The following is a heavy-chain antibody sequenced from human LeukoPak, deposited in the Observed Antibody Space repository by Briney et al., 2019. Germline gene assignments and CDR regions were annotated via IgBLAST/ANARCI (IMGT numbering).Heavy chain of an antibody. V-gene: IGHV3-48*04. Sequence: PGGSLRLSCAASGFTFSTYSMNWVRQAPGKGLEWVSYISSGSTTIYYADSVKGRFTISRDNAKNSLYLQMNSLRAEDTAVNYCARESTVGATPKNDYWGQGTLVTVSS. J-gene: IGHJ4*02. D-gene: IGHD1-26*01. CDR3: ARESTVGATPKNDY. CDR2: ISSGSTTI. CDR1: GFTFSTYS.